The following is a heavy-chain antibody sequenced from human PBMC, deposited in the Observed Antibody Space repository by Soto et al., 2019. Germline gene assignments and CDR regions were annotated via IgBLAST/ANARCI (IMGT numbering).Heavy chain of an antibody. Sequence: PGGSLRLSCAASGFTFSDHYIDWVRQAPGKGLEWVGRSRDKAQGYTTQYAASVKGRFTTSRDDSKNSVYLQVNSVKTEATAVYYCVRATYYSHSSGYTRCFGHWGRGNLVNVSS. D-gene: IGHD3-22*01. CDR3: VRATYYSHSSGYTRCFGH. V-gene: IGHV3-72*01. CDR2: SRDKAQGYTT. CDR1: GFTFSDHY. J-gene: IGHJ4*02.